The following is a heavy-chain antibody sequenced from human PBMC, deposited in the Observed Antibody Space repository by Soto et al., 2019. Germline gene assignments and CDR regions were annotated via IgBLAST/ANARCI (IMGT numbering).Heavy chain of an antibody. CDR3: GKPVALMAYEY. D-gene: IGHD6-19*01. CDR2: ITSSGDGT. V-gene: IGHV3-23*01. CDR1: GFTFSSHD. J-gene: IGHJ4*02. Sequence: VQLLESGGGLVQPGGSLRLSCAASGFTFSSHDMSWVRQAPGKGLEWVSAITSSGDGTRYADTVKGRFSISRDNSKDTVYLQINNLRAGDTAIYYCGKPVALMAYEYRGQGTLVTVSS.